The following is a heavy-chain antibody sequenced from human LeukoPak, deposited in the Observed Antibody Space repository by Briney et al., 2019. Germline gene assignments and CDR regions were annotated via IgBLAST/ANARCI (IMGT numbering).Heavy chain of an antibody. V-gene: IGHV3-48*03. CDR2: ISSSGSTI. CDR1: GFTFSSYE. D-gene: IGHD2-2*02. CDR3: ARDHCSSTSCYTDY. J-gene: IGHJ4*02. Sequence: GGSLRLSCAASGFTFSSYEMNWVRQAPEKGLEWVSYISSSGSTIYYADSVKGRFTISRDNAKNSLYLQMNSLRAEDTAVYYCARDHCSSTSCYTDYWGQGTLVTVSS.